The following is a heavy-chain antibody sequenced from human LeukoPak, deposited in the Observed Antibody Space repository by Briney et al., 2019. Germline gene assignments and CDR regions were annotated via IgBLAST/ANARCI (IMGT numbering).Heavy chain of an antibody. CDR1: GGSFSGYY. J-gene: IGHJ1*01. V-gene: IGHV4-34*01. CDR2: INHSGST. D-gene: IGHD6-19*01. Sequence: PSETLSLTCAVYGGSFSGYYWSWIRQPPGKGLEWIGEINHSGSTNYNPSLKSRVTISVDTSKNQFSLKLSSETAADTAVYYCARGPLAVAGTMVYFQHWGQGTLVTVSS. CDR3: ARGPLAVAGTMVYFQH.